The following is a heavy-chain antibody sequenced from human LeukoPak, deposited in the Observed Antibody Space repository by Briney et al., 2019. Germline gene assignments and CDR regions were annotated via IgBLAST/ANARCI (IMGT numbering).Heavy chain of an antibody. CDR3: ARNRPPDA. CDR2: ISGSSSDI. J-gene: IGHJ6*02. Sequence: MAGGSLRLSCTASGFTFSSFTMNLVRQAPGKGLEWVSSISGSSSDIYYADSVKGRFTISRDNAENSLFLQMNSLRAEDTAVYYCARNRPPDAWGQGTTVTVSS. V-gene: IGHV3-21*01. CDR1: GFTFSSFT. D-gene: IGHD1-14*01.